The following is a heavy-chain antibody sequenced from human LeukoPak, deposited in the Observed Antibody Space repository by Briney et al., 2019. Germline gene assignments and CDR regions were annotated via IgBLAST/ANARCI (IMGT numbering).Heavy chain of an antibody. CDR3: AREEANTRIHFDY. J-gene: IGHJ4*02. Sequence: GASVKGSCKASGYTFTGYYIHWVRQAPGQGLEWMGYINPNSGYTNYAQKFQDRVTVTRDTSISTAYMELSRLRSDDTAVYYCAREEANTRIHFDYWGQGTLVTVSS. V-gene: IGHV1-2*02. D-gene: IGHD3-22*01. CDR1: GYTFTGYY. CDR2: INPNSGYT.